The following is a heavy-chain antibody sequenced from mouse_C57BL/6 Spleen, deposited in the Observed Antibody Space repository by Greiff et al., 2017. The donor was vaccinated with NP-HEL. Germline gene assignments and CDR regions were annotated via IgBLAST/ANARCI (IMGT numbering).Heavy chain of an antibody. CDR3: ARKTTVVADYAMDY. CDR2: IYPGGGDT. CDR1: GYAFSSSW. D-gene: IGHD1-1*01. Sequence: QVQLQQSGPELVKPGASVKISCTASGYAFSSSWMTWVKQRPGKGLEWIGRIYPGGGDTNYNGKFKGKATLTADKSSSTAYMQLSSLTSEDSAVNVCARKTTVVADYAMDYWGQGTSVTVSS. V-gene: IGHV1-82*01. J-gene: IGHJ4*01.